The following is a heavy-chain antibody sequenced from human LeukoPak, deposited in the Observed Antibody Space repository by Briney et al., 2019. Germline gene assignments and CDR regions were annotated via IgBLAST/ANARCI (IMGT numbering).Heavy chain of an antibody. CDR2: ITQDGGEK. V-gene: IGHV3-7*01. J-gene: IGHJ6*02. CDR3: AKDRVIVTYYYYGMDV. CDR1: EFTFSSYW. D-gene: IGHD3-16*02. Sequence: PGGSLRLSCAASEFTFSSYWMSWVRQTPGKGLEWVANITQDGGEKYYLDSVKGRFTVSRDNAKNSLYLQMNSLRAEDTAVYYCAKDRVIVTYYYYGMDVWGQGTTVTVSS.